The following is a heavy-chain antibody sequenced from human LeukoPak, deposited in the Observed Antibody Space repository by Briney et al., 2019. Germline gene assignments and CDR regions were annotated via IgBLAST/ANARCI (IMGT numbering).Heavy chain of an antibody. CDR2: IYYSGST. Sequence: PSETLSLTCTVSGGSISSSSYYWGWIRQPPGKGLEWIGSIYYSGSTYYNPSLKSRVTISVDTSKNQFSLKLSSVTAADTAVYYCARETHEVDYWGQGTLVTVSS. CDR1: GGSISSSSYY. CDR3: ARETHEVDY. V-gene: IGHV4-39*07. J-gene: IGHJ4*02.